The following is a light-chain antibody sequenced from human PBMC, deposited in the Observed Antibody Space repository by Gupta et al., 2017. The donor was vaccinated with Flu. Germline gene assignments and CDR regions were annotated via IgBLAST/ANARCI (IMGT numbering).Light chain of an antibody. Sequence: DIQMTQSPSTLSASVGDRVTITCRASQSISSWLAWYQQKPGKAPKRLIYKASSLESGVPSRFSGSGSVTEFTLTISSLQPDDFATYYCQQYNSYSGSVGHGTKLEIK. CDR2: KAS. J-gene: IGKJ2*03. CDR3: QQYNSYSGS. V-gene: IGKV1-5*03. CDR1: QSISSW.